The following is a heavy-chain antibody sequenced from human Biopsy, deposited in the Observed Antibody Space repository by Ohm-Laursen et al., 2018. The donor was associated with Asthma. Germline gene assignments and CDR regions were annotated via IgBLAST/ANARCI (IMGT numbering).Heavy chain of an antibody. Sequence: ASVKVSCKASGYTFIHFAIHWVRQAPGQRLEWMGWINAGDGNTKYSQKFQGRVTITRDTSASTAYMDLRSLRSEDTAMYYCARTYYDFLTGQVIDAFAIWGQGTMVTVSS. J-gene: IGHJ3*02. CDR1: GYTFIHFA. CDR2: INAGDGNT. D-gene: IGHD3-9*01. V-gene: IGHV1-3*01. CDR3: ARTYYDFLTGQVIDAFAI.